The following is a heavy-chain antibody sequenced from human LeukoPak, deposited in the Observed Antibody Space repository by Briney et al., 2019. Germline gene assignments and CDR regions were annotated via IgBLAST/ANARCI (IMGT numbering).Heavy chain of an antibody. Sequence: GGSLRLSCAASGFTFSSYAMHWVRQAPGEGLEWVAVISYDGSNKYYADSVKGRFTISRDNSKNTLYLQMNSLRAEDTAVYSCAKGQDIVVVYYYYGMDVWGQGTTVTVPS. CDR2: ISYDGSNK. V-gene: IGHV3-30*04. CDR3: AKGQDIVVVYYYYGMDV. CDR1: GFTFSSYA. D-gene: IGHD2-2*01. J-gene: IGHJ6*02.